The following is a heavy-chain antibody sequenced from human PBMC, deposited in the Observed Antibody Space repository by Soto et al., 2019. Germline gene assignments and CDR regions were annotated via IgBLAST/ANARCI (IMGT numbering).Heavy chain of an antibody. V-gene: IGHV1-69*13. CDR2: IIPIFGTA. CDR3: ARDANHYGSGTFDY. CDR1: GGTFSSYA. D-gene: IGHD3-10*01. J-gene: IGHJ4*02. Sequence: SVKVSCKASGGTFSSYAISWVRQAPGQGLEWMGGIIPIFGTANYAQKFQGRVTITADESTSTAYMELSSLRSEDTAVYYCARDANHYGSGTFDYWGQGTLVTVSS.